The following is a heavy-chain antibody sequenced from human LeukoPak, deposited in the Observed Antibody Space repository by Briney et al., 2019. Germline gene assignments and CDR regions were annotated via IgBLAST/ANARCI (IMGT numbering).Heavy chain of an antibody. J-gene: IGHJ4*02. D-gene: IGHD4-17*01. CDR1: GGTFSSYA. Sequence: SVKVSCKASGGTFSSYAISWVRQAPGQGLEWMGGIIPIFGTANYAQKFQGRVTITADESTSTAYMELSSLRSEDTAVYYCARGGTYGDGVYFDYWGQGTPVTVSS. CDR3: ARGGTYGDGVYFDY. V-gene: IGHV1-69*13. CDR2: IIPIFGTA.